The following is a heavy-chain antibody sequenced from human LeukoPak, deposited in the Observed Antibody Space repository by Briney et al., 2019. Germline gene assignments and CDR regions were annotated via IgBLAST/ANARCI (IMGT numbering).Heavy chain of an antibody. CDR1: GFTFSSYA. J-gene: IGHJ4*02. Sequence: GSLRLSCAASGFTFSSYAMSWFRQAPGKGLEWVSAISGSGGTTYYADSVKGRFTISRDNSKNTLYLQMNSLRAEDTAVYYCAKFAQRYCSGGSCHPFDYWGQGTLVTVSS. D-gene: IGHD2-15*01. CDR3: AKFAQRYCSGGSCHPFDY. CDR2: ISGSGGTT. V-gene: IGHV3-23*01.